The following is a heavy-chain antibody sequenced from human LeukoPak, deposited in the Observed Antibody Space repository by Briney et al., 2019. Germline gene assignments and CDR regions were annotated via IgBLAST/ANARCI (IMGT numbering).Heavy chain of an antibody. J-gene: IGHJ4*02. CDR3: TRCRSSARGRGFFDS. V-gene: IGHV3-33*01. D-gene: IGHD3-10*01. CDR2: IWFDGAKK. Sequence: GGSLRLSCAASGFTFSNYGMHWVRQAPGKGLEWVAGIWFDGAKKVYAESMKGRLTISRDNSNSTLDLQVENVRAEDTALYYCTRCRSSARGRGFFDSWGQGTRVTVSS. CDR1: GFTFSNYG.